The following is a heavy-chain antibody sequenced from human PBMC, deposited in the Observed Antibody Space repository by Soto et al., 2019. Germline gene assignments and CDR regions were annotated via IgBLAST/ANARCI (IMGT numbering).Heavy chain of an antibody. CDR3: ATFASCYDSLDVFDI. CDR2: ILFDGSNK. CDR1: GFTFGSHG. Sequence: QVQLVESGGGVVQPGRSLRLSCAASGFTFGSHGMHWVRQAPGKGLEWVAVILFDGSNKYYADSVKGRFTISRDNSKKTLHLEMNSLRAEDTAVYYCATFASCYDSLDVFDIWGQGTMVTVSS. D-gene: IGHD5-12*01. J-gene: IGHJ3*02. V-gene: IGHV3-33*01.